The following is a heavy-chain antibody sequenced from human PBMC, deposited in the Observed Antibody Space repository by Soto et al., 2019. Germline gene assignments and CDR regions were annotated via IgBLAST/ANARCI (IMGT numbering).Heavy chain of an antibody. Sequence: QVQLQESGPGLVKPSQTLSLTCTVSGGSISSGDYYWSWIRQPPGKGLEWIGYIYYSGSTYYNPSLKSRVTISVDTSKNQFSQKLSSVTAADTAVYYCARGGDDYGDYDWFDPWGQGTLVTVSS. CDR1: GGSISSGDYY. D-gene: IGHD4-17*01. V-gene: IGHV4-30-4*01. CDR2: IYYSGST. J-gene: IGHJ5*02. CDR3: ARGGDDYGDYDWFDP.